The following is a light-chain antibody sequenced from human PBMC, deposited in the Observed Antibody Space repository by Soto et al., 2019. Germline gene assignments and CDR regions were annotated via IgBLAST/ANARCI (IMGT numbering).Light chain of an antibody. CDR2: DAS. CDR3: KQYDNVFT. J-gene: IGKJ5*01. V-gene: IGKV1-33*01. CDR1: QDISHY. Sequence: DIQMTQSPSSLSASVGDTVTITCQASQDISHYLNWYQQKPGKAPKLLIYDASNLETGVPSTFSGSGSGTNFTFTISSLQPEDIATYYCKQYDNVFTFGQGTRLEIK.